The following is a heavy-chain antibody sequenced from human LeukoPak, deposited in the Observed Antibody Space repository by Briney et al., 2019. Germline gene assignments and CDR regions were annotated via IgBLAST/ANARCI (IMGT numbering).Heavy chain of an antibody. D-gene: IGHD5-24*01. Sequence: SETLSLTCTVSGGSISPYYWSWIRQPPGKGLEWIGSIYYSGSTYYNPSVKSRVTISVDTSKNQFSLKLSSVTAADTAVYYCARGRRDGYTLYYMDVWAKGTTVTISS. CDR2: IYYSGST. CDR3: ARGRRDGYTLYYMDV. V-gene: IGHV4-59*05. J-gene: IGHJ6*03. CDR1: GGSISPYY.